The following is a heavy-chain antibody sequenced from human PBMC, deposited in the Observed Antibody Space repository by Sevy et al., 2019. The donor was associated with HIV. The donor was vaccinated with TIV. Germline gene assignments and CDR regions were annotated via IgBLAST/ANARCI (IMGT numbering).Heavy chain of an antibody. D-gene: IGHD2-2*01. CDR2: ISGDTDYT. V-gene: IGHV3-21*01. CDR1: GITFSTSV. CDR3: TGASLLGYCSTTSCYYAFDI. J-gene: IGHJ3*02. Sequence: GGSLRLSCNASGITFSTSVMNWVRQSPDRGLEWVSSISGDTDYTHYADSMRGRFIVSRDNAKNSLCLEMNSLTFEDTAVYYCTGASLLGYCSTTSCYYAFDIWGPGTVVTVSS.